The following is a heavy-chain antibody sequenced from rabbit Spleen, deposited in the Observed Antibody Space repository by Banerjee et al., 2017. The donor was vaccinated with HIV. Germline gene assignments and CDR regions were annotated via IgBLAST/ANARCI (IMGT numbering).Heavy chain of an antibody. CDR1: GIDLMSIAM. V-gene: IGHV1S45*01. CDR3: ARDTGSSFSSYGMDL. J-gene: IGHJ6*01. D-gene: IGHD8-1*01. Sequence: QEQLVESGGDLVKPEGSLTLSCKASGIDLMSIAMSWVRQAPGKGLEWIACIDSYDNTDYASWAKGRFTISKTSSTTVTLQMTSLTVADTATYFCARDTGSSFSSYGMDLWGPGTLVTVS. CDR2: IDSYDNT.